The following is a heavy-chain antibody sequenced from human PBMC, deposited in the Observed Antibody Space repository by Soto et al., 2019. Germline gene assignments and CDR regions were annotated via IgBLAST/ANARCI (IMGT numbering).Heavy chain of an antibody. D-gene: IGHD6-19*01. V-gene: IGHV3-33*01. CDR2: ISNDGGDK. CDR1: GFSFSSYG. J-gene: IGHJ4*02. Sequence: QVQLVESGGGVVQPGRSLRLSCAASGFSFSSYGIHWVRQAPGKGLEWVALISNDGGDKNFADSVKGRFTVSRDNSRNTVDLEMNRLRIEDTAVYYCESRLHLRGSGWYHFASWGQGTLVTVSS. CDR3: ESRLHLRGSGWYHFAS.